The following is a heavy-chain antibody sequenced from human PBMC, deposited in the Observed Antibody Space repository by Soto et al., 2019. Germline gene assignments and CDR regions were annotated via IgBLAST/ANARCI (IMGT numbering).Heavy chain of an antibody. D-gene: IGHD5-18*01. CDR1: GGSIISSYY. J-gene: IGHJ4*02. CDR3: ARSGYSYGPNPLLY. V-gene: IGHV4-31*03. CDR2: IYYSGST. Sequence: SETLSLTCLVSGGSIISSYYWVWIRQHPGKGLEWIGYIYYSGSTYYNPSLKSRVTISVDTSKNQFSLKLSSVTAADTAVYYCARSGYSYGPNPLLYWGQGTLVTVSS.